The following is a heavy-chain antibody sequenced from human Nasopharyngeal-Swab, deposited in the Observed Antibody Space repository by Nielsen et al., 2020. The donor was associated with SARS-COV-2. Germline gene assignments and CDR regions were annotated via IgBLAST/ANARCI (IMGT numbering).Heavy chain of an antibody. D-gene: IGHD2-2*01. CDR3: AVRVLGYCSSTSCATRGYFDY. V-gene: IGHV1-69*13. CDR1: GGTFSSYA. J-gene: IGHJ4*02. Sequence: SVQVSCKASGGTFSSYAISWVRQAPGQGLEWMGGIIPIFGTANYAQKFQGRVTITADESTSTAYMELSNLRSEDTAVYYCAVRVLGYCSSTSCATRGYFDYWGQGTLVTVSS. CDR2: IIPIFGTA.